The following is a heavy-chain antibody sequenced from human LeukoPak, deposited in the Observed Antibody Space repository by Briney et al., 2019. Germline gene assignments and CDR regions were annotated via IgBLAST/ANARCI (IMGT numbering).Heavy chain of an antibody. CDR1: GYTFTSYD. V-gene: IGHV1-8*01. J-gene: IGHJ4*02. CDR3: ARGPPMVRGVIAH. CDR2: MNPNSGNT. Sequence: ASVKVSCKASGYTFTSYDINWVRQATGQGLEWMGWMNPNSGNTGYAQKFQGRVAMTRNTSISTAYMELSSLRSEDTAVYYCARGPPMVRGVIAHWGQGTLVTVSS. D-gene: IGHD3-10*01.